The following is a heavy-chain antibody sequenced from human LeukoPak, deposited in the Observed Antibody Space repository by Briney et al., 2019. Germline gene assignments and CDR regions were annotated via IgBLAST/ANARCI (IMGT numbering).Heavy chain of an antibody. J-gene: IGHJ4*02. Sequence: GGSLRLSCAASGFIFSSYSMNWVRQAPGKGLEWVSYISSSGSTIYYADSVKGRFTISRDNAKNSLYLQMNSLRAEDTALYYCAKGSGTAMLLPGDYWGQGTLVTVSS. CDR2: ISSSGSTI. V-gene: IGHV3-48*04. D-gene: IGHD3-10*01. CDR3: AKGSGTAMLLPGDY. CDR1: GFIFSSYS.